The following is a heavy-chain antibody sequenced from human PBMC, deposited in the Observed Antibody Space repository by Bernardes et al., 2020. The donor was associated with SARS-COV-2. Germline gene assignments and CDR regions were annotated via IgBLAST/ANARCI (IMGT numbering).Heavy chain of an antibody. D-gene: IGHD4-17*01. V-gene: IGHV3-74*01. Sequence: GSLRPSCAASGFTFSNYWMHWVRQAPGKGLMWVSRINPDGSTTNYADSVKGRFTISRDNAKNTLYLDISSLRAEDTAVYYCATAGDYRFDYWGQGTLLTVSS. J-gene: IGHJ4*02. CDR2: INPDGSTT. CDR1: GFTFSNYW. CDR3: ATAGDYRFDY.